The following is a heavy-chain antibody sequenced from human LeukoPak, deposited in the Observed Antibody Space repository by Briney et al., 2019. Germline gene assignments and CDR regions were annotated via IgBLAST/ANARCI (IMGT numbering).Heavy chain of an antibody. V-gene: IGHV4-59*08. J-gene: IGHJ5*02. CDR2: IYYTGST. CDR1: GESISGFY. Sequence: SETLSLTCTVSGESISGFYWNWIRQPPGKGLEWIGYIYYTGSTNYNPPLKSRVTISIDTSKNQFSLKLTSVTAADTAVYYCARAPYYYGSANKNWFDPWGQGTLVTVSS. D-gene: IGHD3-10*01. CDR3: ARAPYYYGSANKNWFDP.